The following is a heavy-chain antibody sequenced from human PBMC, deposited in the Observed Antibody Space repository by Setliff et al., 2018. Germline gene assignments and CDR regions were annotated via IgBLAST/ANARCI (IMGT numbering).Heavy chain of an antibody. CDR3: ARSPANGGHDAFDV. CDR1: GFTFSTYS. CDR2: ISSSGSYI. Sequence: PGGSLRLSCAASGFTFSTYSMHWVRQAPGKGLEWVSFISSSGSYIYYGDSVKGRFTISRDNAKNSLYLQMNSLRAEDTAVYFCARSPANGGHDAFDVWGQGTMVTVSS. J-gene: IGHJ3*01. D-gene: IGHD6-25*01. V-gene: IGHV3-21*01.